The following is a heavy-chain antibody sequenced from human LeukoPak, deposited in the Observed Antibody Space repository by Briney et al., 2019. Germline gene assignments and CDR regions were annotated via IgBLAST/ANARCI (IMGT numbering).Heavy chain of an antibody. CDR1: AFTFSDYS. V-gene: IGHV3-48*01. CDR2: ISGRSSTI. D-gene: IGHD1-26*01. J-gene: IGHJ4*02. CDR3: ARDRLTSGSYFFDY. Sequence: GGSLRLSYAASAFTFSDYSMNWVRQAPGKGLEWISYISGRSSTIYYADSVRGRFTISRDNAKNSMYLQMNSLRAEDTAVYYCARDRLTSGSYFFDYWGQGTLVTVSS.